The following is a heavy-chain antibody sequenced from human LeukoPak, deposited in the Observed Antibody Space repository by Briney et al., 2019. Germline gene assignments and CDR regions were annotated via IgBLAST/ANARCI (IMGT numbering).Heavy chain of an antibody. CDR3: ARDRSWNYCIDY. CDR2: ISYEGRDI. Sequence: GGSLRLSCAASGFTFSSHAMHWGGQAPGEGLGVVSFISYEGRDIYYEDSVKGRFTISRDNSQNIMSLQMNSLRAEDTAVYYCARDRSWNYCIDYWGQGTLVTASS. D-gene: IGHD3-10*01. J-gene: IGHJ4*02. V-gene: IGHV3-30*04. CDR1: GFTFSSHA.